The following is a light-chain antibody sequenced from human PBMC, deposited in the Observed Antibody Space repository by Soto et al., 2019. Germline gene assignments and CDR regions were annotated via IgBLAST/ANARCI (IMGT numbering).Light chain of an antibody. Sequence: QSALTQPAFVSGSPGQSITISCTGTSSDLGAYNYVSWYQQLPGKAPKLMIYEVSDRPSGVSSRFSGSKSDNTASLTISGLQTEDEADYYCSSYTSDSTLVFGTGTKVTVL. J-gene: IGLJ1*01. CDR3: SSYTSDSTLV. V-gene: IGLV2-14*01. CDR2: EVS. CDR1: SSDLGAYNY.